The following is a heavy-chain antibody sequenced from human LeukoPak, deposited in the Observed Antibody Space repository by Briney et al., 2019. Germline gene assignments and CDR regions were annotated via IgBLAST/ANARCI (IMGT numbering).Heavy chain of an antibody. CDR1: GGSFSAYY. CDR2: INHSGST. D-gene: IGHD4-11*01. J-gene: IGHJ4*02. Sequence: SETLSLTCAVYGGSFSAYYWSWIRQPPGKGLEWIGEINHSGSTNYNPSLKSRVTISVDTSKNQFSLKLSSVIAADTAMYYCTRGPYSNLGRFDYWGQGTLVTDSS. CDR3: TRGPYSNLGRFDY. V-gene: IGHV4-34*01.